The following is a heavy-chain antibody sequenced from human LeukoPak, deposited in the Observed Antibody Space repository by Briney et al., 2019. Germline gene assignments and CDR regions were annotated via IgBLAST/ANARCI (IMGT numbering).Heavy chain of an antibody. CDR1: GFSFSSYA. D-gene: IGHD6-19*01. Sequence: GGSLRLSCAASGFSFSSYAMSWVRQAPGKGLEWVSYIGASGGSTYYADSVKGRFTTSRDNSKNTLYMQMNSLRAEDTAVYYCARDRIAVAGIYYFDYWGQGTLVTVSS. J-gene: IGHJ4*02. V-gene: IGHV3-23*01. CDR2: IGASGGST. CDR3: ARDRIAVAGIYYFDY.